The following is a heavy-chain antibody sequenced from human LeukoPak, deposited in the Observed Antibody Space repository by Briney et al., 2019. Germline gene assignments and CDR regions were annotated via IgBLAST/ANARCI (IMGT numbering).Heavy chain of an antibody. CDR1: GFTFSSYG. D-gene: IGHD4-17*01. CDR3: AKDLMTTVTTGGSFDY. J-gene: IGHJ4*02. Sequence: GGSLRLSCAASGFTFSSYGMSWVRQAPGKGLEWVSAISGSGGSTYYADSVKGRFTISRDNSKNTLYLQMNSLRAEGTAVYYCAKDLMTTVTTGGSFDYWGQGTLVTVSS. CDR2: ISGSGGST. V-gene: IGHV3-23*01.